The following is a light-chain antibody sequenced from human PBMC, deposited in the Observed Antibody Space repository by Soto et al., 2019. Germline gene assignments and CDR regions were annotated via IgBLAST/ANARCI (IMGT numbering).Light chain of an antibody. V-gene: IGLV1-40*01. Sequence: QSVLTQPPSVSGAPGQKISISCTGSSSNIGACYGVHWYQQLPGAAPKLLIYVNDNRPSGVPDRSSGSKSGAAASLAITGLQAEDEADYYCQSYDSSLSVVFGGGTKLTAL. CDR2: VND. CDR3: QSYDSSLSVV. CDR1: SSNIGACYG. J-gene: IGLJ2*01.